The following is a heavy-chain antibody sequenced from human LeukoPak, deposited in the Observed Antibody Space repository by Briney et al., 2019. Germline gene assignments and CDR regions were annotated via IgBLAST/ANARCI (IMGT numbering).Heavy chain of an antibody. CDR3: ARYSSSWYSPFDY. Sequence: GGSLRLSCAASGFTFSNYWMKWVRQAPGKGLEWVASIKEDGSEKYYVDSVKGRFTISRDNAKNSLYLQMNSLRAEDTAVYYCARYSSSWYSPFDYWGQGTLVTVSS. D-gene: IGHD6-13*01. V-gene: IGHV3-7*03. CDR1: GFTFSNYW. CDR2: IKEDGSEK. J-gene: IGHJ4*02.